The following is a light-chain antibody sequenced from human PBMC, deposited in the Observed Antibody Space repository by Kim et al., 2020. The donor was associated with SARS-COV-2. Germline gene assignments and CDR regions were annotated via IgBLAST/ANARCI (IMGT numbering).Light chain of an antibody. CDR3: QVWDSSDDHRVV. V-gene: IGLV3-21*04. CDR2: YDS. CDR1: SIGSKS. J-gene: IGLJ2*01. Sequence: SYELTQPPSVSVAPGKTARITCGGTSIGSKSVHWNQQKPGQAPVLVISYDSVRPSGIPERFSGSNSGNTATVTISRVEAGDEADYYCQVWDSSDDHRVVFGGGTQLTVL.